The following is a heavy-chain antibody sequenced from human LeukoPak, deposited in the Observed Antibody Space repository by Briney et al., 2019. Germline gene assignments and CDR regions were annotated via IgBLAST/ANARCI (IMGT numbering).Heavy chain of an antibody. CDR3: ATQDILDY. Sequence: GGSLRLSCAASGFTFSNYWMHWVRQAPGKGLVWVSRINNDGSSTNYADSVKGRFTISRDNAKNTLYLQMNSLRAEDTAVYYCATQDILDYWGQGTLVTVSS. J-gene: IGHJ4*02. CDR2: INNDGSST. D-gene: IGHD2-15*01. V-gene: IGHV3-74*01. CDR1: GFTFSNYW.